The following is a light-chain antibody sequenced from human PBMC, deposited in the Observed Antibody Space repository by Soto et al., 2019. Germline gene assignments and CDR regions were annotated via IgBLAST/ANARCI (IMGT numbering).Light chain of an antibody. CDR3: QQYNSYSCT. Sequence: DIPMTQSPSTLSASVGDRVTITCRASQSISSWLAWYQQKPGKAPNLLIYKPSNLESGVPSRCSGSGSGAEFTVTIGSLQPDDFATYDCQQYNSYSCTFGQGTKVEIK. CDR2: KPS. CDR1: QSISSW. V-gene: IGKV1-5*03. J-gene: IGKJ1*01.